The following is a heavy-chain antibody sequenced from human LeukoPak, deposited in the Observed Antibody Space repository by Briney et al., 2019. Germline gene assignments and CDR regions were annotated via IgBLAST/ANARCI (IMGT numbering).Heavy chain of an antibody. CDR2: IDPSDSYT. Sequence: GESLKISFKGSGYSFTSYWISWVRQMPGKGLEWMGRIDPSDSYTNYSPSFQGHVTISADKSISTAYLQWSSLKTSDTAMYYCARSILTGSKKEDYWGQGTLVTVSS. D-gene: IGHD3-9*01. V-gene: IGHV5-10-1*01. CDR3: ARSILTGSKKEDY. J-gene: IGHJ4*02. CDR1: GYSFTSYW.